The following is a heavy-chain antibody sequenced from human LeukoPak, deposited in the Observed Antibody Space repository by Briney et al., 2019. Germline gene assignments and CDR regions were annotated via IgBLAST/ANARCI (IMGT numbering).Heavy chain of an antibody. V-gene: IGHV3-30*18. CDR3: AKDFTSGWTADLFDY. Sequence: GRSLRLSCAASGFTFSSYGMHWVRQAPGEGLEWVAVISYDGSNKYYADSVKGRFAISRDNSKNTLYLQMNSLRAEDTAVYYCAKDFTSGWTADLFDYWGQGTLVTVSS. D-gene: IGHD6-19*01. CDR2: ISYDGSNK. J-gene: IGHJ4*02. CDR1: GFTFSSYG.